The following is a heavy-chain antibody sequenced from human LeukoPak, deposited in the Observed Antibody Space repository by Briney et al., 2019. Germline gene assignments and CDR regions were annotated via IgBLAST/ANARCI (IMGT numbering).Heavy chain of an antibody. D-gene: IGHD2-21*02. J-gene: IGHJ6*03. CDR3: ARSEYCGGDCYPYYYYYYMDV. CDR2: IIPIFGPA. CDR1: GATFSIYA. Sequence: GASVKVSCKASGATFSIYAISWVRQAPGQGLEWMRGIIPIFGPANYAQKFQGRVTITTDESTGTAYMELSSLRAEDTAVYYCARSEYCGGDCYPYYYYYYMDVWGKGTTATVSS. V-gene: IGHV1-69*05.